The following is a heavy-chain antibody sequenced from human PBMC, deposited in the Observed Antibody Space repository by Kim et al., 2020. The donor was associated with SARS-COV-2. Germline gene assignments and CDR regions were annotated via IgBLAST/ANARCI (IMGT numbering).Heavy chain of an antibody. D-gene: IGHD4-17*01. Sequence: ADSVKGRFTISRDNSKNTLYLQMNSLRAEDTAVYYCAKENTVTNAEYFQHWGQGTLVTVSS. V-gene: IGHV3-23*01. J-gene: IGHJ1*01. CDR3: AKENTVTNAEYFQH.